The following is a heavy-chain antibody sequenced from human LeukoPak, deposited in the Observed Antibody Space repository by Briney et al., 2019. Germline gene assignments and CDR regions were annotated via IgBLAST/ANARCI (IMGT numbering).Heavy chain of an antibody. D-gene: IGHD2-2*01. V-gene: IGHV4-30-2*01. CDR2: IYHSGST. CDR3: ATISLGYCSSTSCSH. Sequence: SETLSLTCTVSGGSISSGGYYWSWIRQPPGKGLEWIGYIYHSGSTYYNPSLKSRVTISVDRSKNQFSLKLSSVTAADTAVYYCATISLGYCSSTSCSHWGQGTLVTVSS. J-gene: IGHJ4*02. CDR1: GGSISSGGYY.